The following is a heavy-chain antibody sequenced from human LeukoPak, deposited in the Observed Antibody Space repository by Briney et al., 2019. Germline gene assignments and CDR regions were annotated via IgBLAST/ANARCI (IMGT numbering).Heavy chain of an antibody. CDR2: INYSGST. D-gene: IGHD6-19*01. J-gene: IGHJ4*02. Sequence: SETLSLTCTVSGGTISSYYWSWIRQPPGKGLEWIGYINYSGSTNYNPSLKSRVTMSVVTSKNQFSLEMTSVTAADTAVYYCARSEWLVRGGDDFWGQGTLVIVSS. V-gene: IGHV4-59*08. CDR1: GGTISSYY. CDR3: ARSEWLVRGGDDF.